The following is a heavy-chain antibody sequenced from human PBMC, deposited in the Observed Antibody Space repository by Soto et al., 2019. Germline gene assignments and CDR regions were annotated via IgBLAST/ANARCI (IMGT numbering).Heavy chain of an antibody. V-gene: IGHV1-3*01. CDR1: GYTYTRYA. Sequence: QVQLVQSVAEVNTPGASVKVSCKASGYTYTRYAMHSVRQAPGQRLAWMGWINAGNGNTKYSQQFQGIVTITRNTSASTAYMELSSLRSEDTAVYYCARVQVNYDFWRGYYGDDDFDIWCQGTMVTVSS. D-gene: IGHD3-3*01. CDR2: INAGNGNT. J-gene: IGHJ3*02. CDR3: ARVQVNYDFWRGYYGDDDFDI.